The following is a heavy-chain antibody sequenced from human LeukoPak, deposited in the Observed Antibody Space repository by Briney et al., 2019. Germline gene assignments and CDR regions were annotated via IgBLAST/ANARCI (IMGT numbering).Heavy chain of an antibody. CDR3: ARNATYPFDS. Sequence: SETLSLTCAVSGYSISSDCYWGWIRQPPGKGLEWIGSIYHSGSTSYNPSLKSRVTISVDTSKNQSSLKLTSVTAADSAVYYCARNATYPFDSWGQGTLVTVSS. CDR2: IYHSGST. V-gene: IGHV4-38-2*01. J-gene: IGHJ4*02. CDR1: GYSISSDCY.